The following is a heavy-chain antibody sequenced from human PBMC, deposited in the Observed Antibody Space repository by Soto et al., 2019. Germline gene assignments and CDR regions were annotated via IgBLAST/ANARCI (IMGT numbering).Heavy chain of an antibody. V-gene: IGHV3-23*01. CDR3: AKEYEYSSGWERIDY. CDR2: ISGSGGST. J-gene: IGHJ4*02. D-gene: IGHD6-19*01. Sequence: EVQLLESGGGLVQPGGTLRLSCAASGFTFSSYAMSWVRQAPGKGLEWVSAISGSGGSTYYADSVKGWFTITRDNTKNTLYLQMHSLRAEDTAVYYCAKEYEYSSGWERIDYWGQGTLVTVSS. CDR1: GFTFSSYA.